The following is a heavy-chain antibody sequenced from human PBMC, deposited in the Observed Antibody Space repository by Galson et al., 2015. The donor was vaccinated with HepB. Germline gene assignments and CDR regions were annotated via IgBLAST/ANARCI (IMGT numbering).Heavy chain of an antibody. Sequence: ETLSLTCTVSGGSISSSSYYWGWIRQPPGKGLEWIGSIYYSGSTYYNPSLKSRVTISVDTSKNQFSLKLSSVTAADTAVYYCARDDLGYSSGWYGSGGSWFDPWGQGTLVTVSS. D-gene: IGHD6-19*01. V-gene: IGHV4-39*07. J-gene: IGHJ5*02. CDR2: IYYSGST. CDR3: ARDDLGYSSGWYGSGGSWFDP. CDR1: GGSISSSSYY.